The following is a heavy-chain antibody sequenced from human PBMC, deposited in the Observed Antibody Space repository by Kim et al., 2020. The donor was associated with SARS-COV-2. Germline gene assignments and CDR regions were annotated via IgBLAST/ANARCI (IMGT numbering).Heavy chain of an antibody. Sequence: SETLSLTCTVSGGSISSYYWSWIRQPPGKGLEWIGYIYYSGSTNYNPSLKSRVTISVDTSKNQFSLKLSSVTAADTAVYYCARLTMVRVWSGGGYYYGMDVWGQGTTVTVSS. CDR2: IYYSGST. CDR1: GGSISSYY. J-gene: IGHJ6*02. D-gene: IGHD3-10*01. V-gene: IGHV4-59*01. CDR3: ARLTMVRVWSGGGYYYGMDV.